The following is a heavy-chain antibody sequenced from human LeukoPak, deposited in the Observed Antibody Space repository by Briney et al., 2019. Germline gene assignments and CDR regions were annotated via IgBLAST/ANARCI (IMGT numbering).Heavy chain of an antibody. V-gene: IGHV3-7*01. Sequence: PGGSLRLSCAASGFTFSSYAMHWVRQAPGKGLEWVANIKQDGSEKYYVDSVKGRFTISRDNAKNSLYLQMNSLRAEDTAVYYCARDHGGPFDYWGQGTLVTVSS. J-gene: IGHJ4*02. CDR1: GFTFSSYA. CDR3: ARDHGGPFDY. CDR2: IKQDGSEK.